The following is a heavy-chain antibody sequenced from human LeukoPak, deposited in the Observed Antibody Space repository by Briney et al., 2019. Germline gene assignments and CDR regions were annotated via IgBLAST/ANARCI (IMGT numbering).Heavy chain of an antibody. J-gene: IGHJ4*02. Sequence: GGSLRLSCAVSGFTFSGFWMSWSRQAPGKGLEWVASINSDGSEGYYADVVKGRFTISRDNAKNSLYLQINSLRAEDTAVYYCAREALTGTTHFDYWGQGTLVTVSS. D-gene: IGHD7-27*01. V-gene: IGHV3-7*03. CDR3: AREALTGTTHFDY. CDR2: INSDGSEG. CDR1: GFTFSGFW.